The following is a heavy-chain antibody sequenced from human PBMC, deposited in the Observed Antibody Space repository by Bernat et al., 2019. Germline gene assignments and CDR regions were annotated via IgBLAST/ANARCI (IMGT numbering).Heavy chain of an antibody. V-gene: IGHV3-7*01. Sequence: EVQLVESGGGLVQPGGSLRLSCTASGFTFSTYWMTWVRQAPGKGLEWVASIKQDGSEKYYLDSVKGRFTISRDNTKNSLYLEMNSLRGEDTAVYYWATRPRQPESWGQGTLVTVSS. CDR1: GFTFSTYW. CDR3: ATRPRQPES. J-gene: IGHJ4*02. D-gene: IGHD6-13*01. CDR2: IKQDGSEK.